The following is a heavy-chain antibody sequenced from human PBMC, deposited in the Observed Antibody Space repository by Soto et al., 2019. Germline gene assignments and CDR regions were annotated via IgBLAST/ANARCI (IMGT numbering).Heavy chain of an antibody. D-gene: IGHD3-22*01. CDR2: ISAYNGNT. CDR1: GYTFTSYG. J-gene: IGHJ4*02. Sequence: ASVKVSCKASGYTFTSYGISWVRQAPGQGXEWMGWISAYNGNTNYAQKLQGRVTMTTDTSTSTAYMELRSLRSDDTAVYYCARGVGYYYDSSGYYTFDYWGQGTLVTVSS. CDR3: ARGVGYYYDSSGYYTFDY. V-gene: IGHV1-18*01.